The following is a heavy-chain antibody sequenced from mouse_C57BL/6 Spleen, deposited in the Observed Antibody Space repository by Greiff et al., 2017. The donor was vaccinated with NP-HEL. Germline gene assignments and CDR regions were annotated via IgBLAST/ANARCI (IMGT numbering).Heavy chain of an antibody. CDR1: GYAFTNYL. J-gene: IGHJ4*01. CDR3: ARSGDYGNYDAMDY. CDR2: INPGSGGT. D-gene: IGHD2-1*01. Sequence: QVQLQQSGAELVRPGTSVKVSCKASGYAFTNYLIEWVKRRPGQGLEWIGVINPGSGGTNYNEKFKGKATLTADKSSSTAYMQLSSLTSEDSAVYCCARSGDYGNYDAMDYWGQGTSVTVSS. V-gene: IGHV1-54*01.